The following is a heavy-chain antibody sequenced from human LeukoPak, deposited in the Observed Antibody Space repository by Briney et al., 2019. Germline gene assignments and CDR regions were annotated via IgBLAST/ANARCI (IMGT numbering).Heavy chain of an antibody. V-gene: IGHV3-23*01. CDR2: ISGSGSST. CDR3: AKNWRNQRIAAAGTKFMDYFDY. CDR1: GFTFSSYA. D-gene: IGHD6-13*01. J-gene: IGHJ4*02. Sequence: PGGSLRLSCAASGFTFSSYAMTWVRQAPGKGLEWVSAISGSGSSTSYADSVKGRFTISRDNSKNTQYLQMNSLRAEDTAVYYCAKNWRNQRIAAAGTKFMDYFDYWGQGTLVTVSS.